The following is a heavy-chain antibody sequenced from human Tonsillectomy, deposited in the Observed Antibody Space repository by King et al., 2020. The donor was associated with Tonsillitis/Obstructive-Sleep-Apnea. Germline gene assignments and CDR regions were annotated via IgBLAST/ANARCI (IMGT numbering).Heavy chain of an antibody. Sequence: VQLVESGGGVVQPGRSLRLSCAASGFTFSNYAMHWVRQAPGKGLEWVAIIAYDGSNEYYRDSVKGRFTISRDNSKNTLILEMNSLRAEDTAVYYCARGPDYYGSGIDYGGQGTLVAVSS. CDR3: ARGPDYYGSGIDY. D-gene: IGHD3-10*01. V-gene: IGHV3-30*04. J-gene: IGHJ4*02. CDR1: GFTFSNYA. CDR2: IAYDGSNE.